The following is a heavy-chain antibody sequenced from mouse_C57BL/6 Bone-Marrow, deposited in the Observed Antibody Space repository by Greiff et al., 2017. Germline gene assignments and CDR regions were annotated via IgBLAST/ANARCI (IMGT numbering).Heavy chain of an antibody. CDR1: GFSLTSYG. D-gene: IGHD1-1*01. CDR2: IWSDGGT. V-gene: IGHV2-6-1*01. J-gene: IGHJ4*01. CDR3: ARQFHDDGSSYNGDYKAMDV. Sequence: QVQLKESGPGLVAPSQSLSITCTVSGFSLTSYGVHWVRQPPGKGLAWLVVIWSDGGTTYTSALKSRLSIRTANPKSQVFLKMNSLQTDDTALYYRARQFHDDGSSYNGDYKAMDVWGKGTSVTVAS.